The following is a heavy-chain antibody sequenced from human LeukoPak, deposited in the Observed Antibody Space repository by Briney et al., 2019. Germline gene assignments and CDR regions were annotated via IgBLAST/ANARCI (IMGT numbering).Heavy chain of an antibody. J-gene: IGHJ3*02. Sequence: GGSLRLSCAASGFTFSSYGMHWVRQAPRKGLEWVAVIWYGGSNKYYADCVKGRFTISRDNSKNTLYLQMNSLRAEDTAVYYFAIALLYTGAFDIWGQGTMVTVSS. V-gene: IGHV3-33*01. CDR3: AIALLYTGAFDI. CDR1: GFTFSSYG. D-gene: IGHD1-26*01. CDR2: IWYGGSNK.